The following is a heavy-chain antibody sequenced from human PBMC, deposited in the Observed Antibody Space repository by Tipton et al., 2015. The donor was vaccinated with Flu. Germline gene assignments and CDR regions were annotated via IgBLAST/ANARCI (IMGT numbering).Heavy chain of an antibody. Sequence: LRLSCTVSGYSISSGYYWGWIRQSPGKGLEWIGSTDHSGSTYYNPSLKSRVTISVDTSKNQFSLKLSSVTAADTAVYYCASNVLTYGDYEVYYYYGMDVWEQGTTVTVSS. CDR2: TDHSGST. V-gene: IGHV4-38-2*02. CDR1: GYSISSGYY. CDR3: ASNVLTYGDYEVYYYYGMDV. J-gene: IGHJ6*01. D-gene: IGHD4-17*01.